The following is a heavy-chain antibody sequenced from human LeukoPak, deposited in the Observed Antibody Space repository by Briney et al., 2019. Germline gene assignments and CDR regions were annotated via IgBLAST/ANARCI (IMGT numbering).Heavy chain of an antibody. CDR3: ARSALLWFGESPDY. J-gene: IGHJ4*02. Sequence: GGSLRLSCAASGFTFSSYSMNWVRQAPGKGLEWVSSISSSSSYTYYADSVKGRFTISRDNAKNSLYLQMNSLRAEDTAVYYCARSALLWFGESPDYWGQGTLVTVSS. V-gene: IGHV3-21*01. D-gene: IGHD3-10*01. CDR1: GFTFSSYS. CDR2: ISSSSSYT.